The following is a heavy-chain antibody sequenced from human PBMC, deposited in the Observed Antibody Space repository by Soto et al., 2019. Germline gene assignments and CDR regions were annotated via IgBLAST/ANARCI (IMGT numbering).Heavy chain of an antibody. CDR1: GGSISSYY. Sequence: SETLSLTCTVSGGSISSYYWSWIRQPPGKGLEWIGYIYYSGSTNYNPSLKSRVTISVDTSKNQFSLKLSSVTAADTAVYYCARDQVDYYGSGSYFNYYYMDVWGKGTTVTVSS. CDR3: ARDQVDYYGSGSYFNYYYMDV. V-gene: IGHV4-59*01. J-gene: IGHJ6*03. CDR2: IYYSGST. D-gene: IGHD3-10*01.